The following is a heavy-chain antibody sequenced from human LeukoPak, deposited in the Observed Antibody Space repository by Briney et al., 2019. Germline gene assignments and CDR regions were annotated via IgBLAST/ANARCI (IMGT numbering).Heavy chain of an antibody. D-gene: IGHD2-2*01. J-gene: IGHJ3*02. CDR1: GFTFSSYA. Sequence: GGSLRLSCAASGFTFSSYAMSWVRQAPGKGLEWVSAISGSGGSTYYADSVKGRFTISRDNSKSTLYLQMNSLRAEDTAVYYCAKLVVVVVPAASDAFDIWGQGTMVTVSS. CDR2: ISGSGGST. CDR3: AKLVVVVVPAASDAFDI. V-gene: IGHV3-23*01.